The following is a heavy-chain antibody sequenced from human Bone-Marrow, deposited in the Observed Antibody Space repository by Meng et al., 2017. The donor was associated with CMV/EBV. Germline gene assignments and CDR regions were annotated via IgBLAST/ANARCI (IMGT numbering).Heavy chain of an antibody. J-gene: IGHJ4*02. CDR2: INHSGRT. CDR3: ARGRSRFRDYYDSSGYKRDYYFDY. V-gene: IGHV4-34*01. CDR1: Y. Sequence: YWSWIRQPPGKGLEWIGEINHSGRTNYNPSLKSRVTISVDTSKNQFSLKLSSVTAADTAVYYCARGRSRFRDYYDSSGYKRDYYFDYWGQGTLVTVSS. D-gene: IGHD3-22*01.